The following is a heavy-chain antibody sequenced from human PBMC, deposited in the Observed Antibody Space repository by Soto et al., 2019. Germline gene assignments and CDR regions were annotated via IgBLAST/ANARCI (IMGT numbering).Heavy chain of an antibody. CDR1: GYTFTSYG. V-gene: IGHV1-18*01. J-gene: IGHJ5*02. D-gene: IGHD2-15*01. CDR2: ISAYNGNT. Sequence: VASVKVSCKASGYTFTSYGISWVRQAPGQGREWMGWISAYNGNTNYAQKLQGRVTMTTDTSTSTAYMELRSLRSDDTAVYYCARDDLYCSSGSCYTGRFDPWAQGT. CDR3: ARDDLYCSSGSCYTGRFDP.